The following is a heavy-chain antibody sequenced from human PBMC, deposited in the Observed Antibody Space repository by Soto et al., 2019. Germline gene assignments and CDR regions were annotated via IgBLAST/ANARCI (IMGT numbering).Heavy chain of an antibody. D-gene: IGHD3-22*01. CDR1: GVSITSGSYY. CDR3: ARGGYDTIGKTFIGWGPDC. CDR2: RYYSGNT. Sequence: HVQLQESGPGPVTPSQTLSLSCTVSGVSITSGSYYWTWVSQSPGKGLEWLGYRYYSGNTYYNPSINSRATISVDTSKNQFFLKLTSVTAADTAVYYCARGGYDTIGKTFIGWGPDCWGQGTLVNVAS. J-gene: IGHJ4*02. V-gene: IGHV4-30-4*01.